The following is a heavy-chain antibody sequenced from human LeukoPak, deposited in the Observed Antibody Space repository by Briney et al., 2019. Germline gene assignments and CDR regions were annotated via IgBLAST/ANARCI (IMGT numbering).Heavy chain of an antibody. Sequence: PGRSLRLSCAASGFTFSSYGMHWVRQAPGKGLEWVAVISYDGSNKFYAVSVKGRFTISRDNSKNTLSLQMNSLRGEDTAVYYCAKDPFDYWGQGTLVTVSS. CDR1: GFTFSSYG. V-gene: IGHV3-30*18. J-gene: IGHJ4*02. CDR3: AKDPFDY. CDR2: ISYDGSNK.